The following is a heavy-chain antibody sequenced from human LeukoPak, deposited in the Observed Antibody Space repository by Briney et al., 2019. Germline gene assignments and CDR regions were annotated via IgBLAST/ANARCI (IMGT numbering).Heavy chain of an antibody. J-gene: IGHJ4*02. V-gene: IGHV3-23*01. CDR3: AREERLRWTAY. D-gene: IGHD4-23*01. Sequence: HPGGSLRLSFAASGFTFSSYAMSWVRQAPGKGLEWVSAISGSGGSTYYADSVKGRFTISRDNSKNSLYLQMNSLRAEDTAVYYCAREERLRWTAYWGQGTLVTVSS. CDR1: GFTFSSYA. CDR2: ISGSGGST.